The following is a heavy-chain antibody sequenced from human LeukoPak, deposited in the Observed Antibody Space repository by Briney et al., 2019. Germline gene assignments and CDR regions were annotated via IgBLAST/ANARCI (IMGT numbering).Heavy chain of an antibody. CDR2: INNDGSTT. D-gene: IGHD6-19*01. CDR1: GFTFSSYG. J-gene: IGHJ3*02. CDR3: ANSISVAGTYAFNI. Sequence: GGSLRLSCAASGFTFSSYGMHWVRQAPGKGLLWVSFINNDGSTTSYADSVKGRFTISRDNAKNTLYLQMNSLRAEDTAVYYCANSISVAGTYAFNIWGQGTMVTVSS. V-gene: IGHV3-74*01.